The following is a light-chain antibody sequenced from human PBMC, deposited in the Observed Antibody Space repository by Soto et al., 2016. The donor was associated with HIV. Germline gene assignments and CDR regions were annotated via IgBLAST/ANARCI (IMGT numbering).Light chain of an antibody. CDR2: KAS. V-gene: IGKV1-5*03. CDR3: QQFNTFPPWT. J-gene: IGKJ1*01. Sequence: DIQMTQSPSILSAYVGDRVTITCRASQTINDYLAWYQQKPGKAPNLLIYKASNLKSGVPSRFSGSGSATEFNLTISGLQPEDLGTYYCQQFNTFPPWTFGQGTKVE. CDR1: QTINDY.